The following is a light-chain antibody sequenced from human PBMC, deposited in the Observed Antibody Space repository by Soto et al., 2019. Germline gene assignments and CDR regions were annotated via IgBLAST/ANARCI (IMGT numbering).Light chain of an antibody. CDR2: GAS. Sequence: EIVFTQSPCTLSLSPGERATLSCRASQSVSSSYLAWYQQKPGQAPRLLIYGASNRATGIPDRFTGAGSGTDFTLTISRLEPEDFAVYYCQQYDRSPWTFGQGTKVDIK. CDR3: QQYDRSPWT. V-gene: IGKV3-20*01. J-gene: IGKJ1*01. CDR1: QSVSSSY.